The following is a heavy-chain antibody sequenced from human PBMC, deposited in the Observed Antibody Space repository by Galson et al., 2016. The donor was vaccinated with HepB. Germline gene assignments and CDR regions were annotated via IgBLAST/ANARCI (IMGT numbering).Heavy chain of an antibody. J-gene: IGHJ5*02. V-gene: IGHV3-74*01. CDR3: AKEGGFSKYGLPCFDP. Sequence: SLRLSCAASGFPFSGHWMHWVRQPPGKGLVWVARIHSDGTTTDYAHSVKGRFSVPSDNARNTLHLQMNSLRAEDTATDYCAKEGGFSKYGLPCFDPRGQGTLVAVSS. CDR2: IHSDGTTT. CDR1: GFPFSGHW. D-gene: IGHD4-11*01.